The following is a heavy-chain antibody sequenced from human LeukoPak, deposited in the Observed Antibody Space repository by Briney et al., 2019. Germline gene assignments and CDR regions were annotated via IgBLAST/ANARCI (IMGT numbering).Heavy chain of an antibody. V-gene: IGHV1-2*02. J-gene: IGHJ4*02. CDR1: GYTFTGYY. D-gene: IGHD6-19*01. Sequence: GASVRVSCTPSGYTFTGYYMHWVRQAPGQRLEWLSWISPNTGATMFAHTLQDRFSITRDTAINTAYLELTSLTADDTALYYCARDRVGSGWPRPFYFEFWGQGTLVTVSS. CDR2: ISPNTGAT. CDR3: ARDRVGSGWPRPFYFEF.